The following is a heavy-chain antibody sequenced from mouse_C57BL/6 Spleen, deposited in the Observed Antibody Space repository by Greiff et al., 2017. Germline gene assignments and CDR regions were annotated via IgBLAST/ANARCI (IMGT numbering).Heavy chain of an antibody. V-gene: IGHV1-7*01. CDR3: ARGSNSWYFGV. Sequence: VQRVESGAELAKPGASVKLSCKASGYTFTSYWMHWVKQRPGQGLEWIGYINPSSGYTKYNQKFKDKATLTANKSSGTAYLQLSSLTYEDSAVYYCARGSNSWYFGVWGTGTTVTVSS. CDR1: GYTFTSYW. CDR2: INPSSGYT. D-gene: IGHD2-5*01. J-gene: IGHJ1*03.